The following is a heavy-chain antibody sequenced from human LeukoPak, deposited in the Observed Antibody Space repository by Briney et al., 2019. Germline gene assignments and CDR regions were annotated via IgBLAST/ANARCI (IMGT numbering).Heavy chain of an antibody. CDR2: ISIAGNNV. Sequence: PGRSLRLSCAASGFTFSSFAMHWVRQAPGKGLEWAAAISIAGNNVYYADSVKGRFTISTDNSKSTLYLQMNSLRVEDTAVYYCASLGDDWCQGTLVTVSS. D-gene: IGHD7-27*01. J-gene: IGHJ4*02. CDR1: GFTFSSFA. CDR3: ASLGDD. V-gene: IGHV3-30-3*01.